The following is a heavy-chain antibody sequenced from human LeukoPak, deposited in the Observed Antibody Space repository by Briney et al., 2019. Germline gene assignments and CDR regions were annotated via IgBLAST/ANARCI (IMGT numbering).Heavy chain of an antibody. V-gene: IGHV1-2*02. CDR1: GYTFTGYY. CDR2: INPNSGGT. J-gene: IGHJ4*02. Sequence: ASVKVSCKASGYTFTGYYMHWVRQAPGQGLEWMGCINPNSGGTNYAQKFQGRVTMTRDTSISTAYMELSRLRSDDTAVYYCARGDTMVRGVIQFDYWGQGTLVTVSS. D-gene: IGHD3-10*01. CDR3: ARGDTMVRGVIQFDY.